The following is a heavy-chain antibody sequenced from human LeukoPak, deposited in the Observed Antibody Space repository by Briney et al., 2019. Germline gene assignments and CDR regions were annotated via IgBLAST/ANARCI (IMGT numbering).Heavy chain of an antibody. CDR2: ISGSRGYT. Sequence: GGSLRLSCVGSGFTFSDYPMTWVRQAPGKGLEWVSAISGSRGYTYYADSVRGRFTISRDNSKNTVSLQMNSLRVEDTAIYYCARDLPPLDYWGQGTLVTVSS. CDR3: ARDLPPLDY. CDR1: GFTFSDYP. V-gene: IGHV3-23*01. J-gene: IGHJ4*02.